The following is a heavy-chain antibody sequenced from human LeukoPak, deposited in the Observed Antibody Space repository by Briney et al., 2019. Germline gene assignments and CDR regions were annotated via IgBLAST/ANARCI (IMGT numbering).Heavy chain of an antibody. CDR2: INSDGSST. Sequence: PGGSLRLSCAASGFTFSSYWMHWVRHAPGKGLVWVSRINSDGSSTSYADSVKGRFTISRDNAKNTLYLQMNSLRAEDTAVYYCARDFESRSGEFVDYWGQGTLVTVSS. V-gene: IGHV3-74*01. J-gene: IGHJ4*02. CDR3: ARDFESRSGEFVDY. D-gene: IGHD3-16*01. CDR1: GFTFSSYW.